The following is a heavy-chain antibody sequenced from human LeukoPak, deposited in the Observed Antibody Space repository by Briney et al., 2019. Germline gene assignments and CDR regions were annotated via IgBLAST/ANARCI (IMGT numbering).Heavy chain of an antibody. V-gene: IGHV3-64D*09. CDR1: GFTFRSYA. J-gene: IGHJ4*02. CDR2: ISSNGGST. Sequence: PGGSLRLSCSASGFTFRSYAMHWVRQAPGKGLEYVSAISSNGGSTYYADSVKGRFTISRDNSKNTLYLHMSSLRAEDTAVYFFLITSATGPLDYWGQGTLVTVSS. D-gene: IGHD6-6*01. CDR3: LITSATGPLDY.